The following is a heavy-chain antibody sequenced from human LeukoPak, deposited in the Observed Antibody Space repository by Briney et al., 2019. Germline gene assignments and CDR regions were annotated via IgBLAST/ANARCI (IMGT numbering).Heavy chain of an antibody. J-gene: IGHJ5*02. CDR1: GFTFSSYS. D-gene: IGHD5-24*01. Sequence: GGSLRLSCAASGFTFSSYSMNWVRQAPGKGLEWVSSISSSSSYIYYADSVKGRFTISRDNAKNSLYLQMNSLRAEDTAVYYCARVRSGRWLQFGTSFAPWGQGTLVTVSS. CDR3: ARVRSGRWLQFGTSFAP. V-gene: IGHV3-21*01. CDR2: ISSSSSYI.